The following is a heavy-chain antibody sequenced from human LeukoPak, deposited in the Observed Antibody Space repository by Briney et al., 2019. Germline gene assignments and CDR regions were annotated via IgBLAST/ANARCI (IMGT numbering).Heavy chain of an antibody. D-gene: IGHD6-13*01. J-gene: IGHJ4*02. CDR3: AKGTPSWGSSSCDY. CDR2: ISGSGGST. Sequence: GGSLRLSCAASGFTFSSYAMSWVRQAPGKGLEWVSAISGSGGSTYYADSVKGRFTISKDNSKNTLYLHMNSLRAEDTAVYYCAKGTPSWGSSSCDYWGQGTLVTVSS. CDR1: GFTFSSYA. V-gene: IGHV3-23*01.